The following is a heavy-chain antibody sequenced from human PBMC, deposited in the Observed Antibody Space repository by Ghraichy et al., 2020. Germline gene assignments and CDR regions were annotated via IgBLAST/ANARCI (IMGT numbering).Heavy chain of an antibody. CDR2: IYYSGST. CDR1: GGSISSSSYY. Sequence: SETLSLTCTVSGGSISSSSYYWGWIRQPPGKGLEWIGSIYYSGSTYYNPSLKSRVTISVDTSKNQFSLKLSSVTAADTAGYYCARHWAYYGYYRRDYWGQGTLVTVSS. J-gene: IGHJ4*02. V-gene: IGHV4-39*01. CDR3: ARHWAYYGYYRRDY. D-gene: IGHD4-17*01.